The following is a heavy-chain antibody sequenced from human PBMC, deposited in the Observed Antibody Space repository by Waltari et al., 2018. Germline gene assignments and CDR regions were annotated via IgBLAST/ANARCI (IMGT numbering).Heavy chain of an antibody. Sequence: QVQLVQSGAEVKKPGASVKVSCKASGYTFTSYYMHWVRQAPGQRLEWMGIINPSGGSTSYAQKFQGRVTMTRDTSTSTVYMELSSLGSEDTAVYYCARGSDFWSGYTGLRYYFDYWGQGTLVTVSS. CDR2: INPSGGST. CDR3: ARGSDFWSGYTGLRYYFDY. D-gene: IGHD3-3*01. V-gene: IGHV1-46*01. CDR1: GYTFTSYY. J-gene: IGHJ4*02.